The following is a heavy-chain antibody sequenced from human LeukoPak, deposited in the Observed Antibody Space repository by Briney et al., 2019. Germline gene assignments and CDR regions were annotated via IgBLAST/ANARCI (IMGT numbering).Heavy chain of an antibody. CDR2: ISYDGSNK. J-gene: IGHJ4*02. V-gene: IGHV3-30*04. Sequence: GGSLRLSCAASGFTFSSYAMHWVRQAPGKGLEWVAVISYDGSNKYYADSVKGRFTISRDNSKNTLYLQMNSLRAEDTAVYYCAKDPWIIAAAGTKNYWGQGTLVTVSS. CDR3: AKDPWIIAAAGTKNY. D-gene: IGHD6-13*01. CDR1: GFTFSSYA.